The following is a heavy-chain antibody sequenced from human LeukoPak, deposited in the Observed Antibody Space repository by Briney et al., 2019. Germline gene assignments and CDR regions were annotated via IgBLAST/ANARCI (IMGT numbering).Heavy chain of an antibody. CDR3: AGYHYYASGSNDAFDI. V-gene: IGHV3-21*01. Sequence: GGSLRLSCAASGFTFSSYSMNWVRQAPGKGLEWVSSISGSSSYIYYADSVKGRFTISRGNAKNSLYLQMNSLRAEDTAVYYCAGYHYYASGSNDAFDIWGQGTMVTVSS. D-gene: IGHD3-10*01. CDR2: ISGSSSYI. J-gene: IGHJ3*02. CDR1: GFTFSSYS.